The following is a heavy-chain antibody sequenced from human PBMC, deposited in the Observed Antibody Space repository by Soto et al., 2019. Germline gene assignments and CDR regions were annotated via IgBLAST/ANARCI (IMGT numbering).Heavy chain of an antibody. D-gene: IGHD2-15*01. J-gene: IGHJ6*02. V-gene: IGHV3-23*01. CDR3: AKPGCSGGSCYLSGMDV. Sequence: LRLSCAASGXTFSSYAMSWVRQAPGKGLEWVSAISGSGGSTYYADSVKGRFTISSDNSKNTLYRQMNSLRAEDTAVYYCAKPGCSGGSCYLSGMDVWGQGTTVTVSS. CDR1: GXTFSSYA. CDR2: ISGSGGST.